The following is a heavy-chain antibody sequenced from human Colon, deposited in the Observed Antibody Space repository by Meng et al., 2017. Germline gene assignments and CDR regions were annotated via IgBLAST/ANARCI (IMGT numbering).Heavy chain of an antibody. D-gene: IGHD3-10*01. Sequence: GESLKISCAASGFTFSSYWMSWVRQAPGKGLEWVANIKQDGSEKYYVDSVKGRFTISRDNAKNSLYLQMNSLRAEDTAVYYCERGGGLLWFGEPNNWFDPWGQGTLVTVSS. CDR2: IKQDGSEK. CDR1: GFTFSSYW. J-gene: IGHJ5*02. CDR3: ERGGGLLWFGEPNNWFDP. V-gene: IGHV3-7*01.